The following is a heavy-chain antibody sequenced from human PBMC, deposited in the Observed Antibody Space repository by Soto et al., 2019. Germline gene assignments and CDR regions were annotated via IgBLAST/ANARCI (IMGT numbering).Heavy chain of an antibody. D-gene: IGHD2-21*02. J-gene: IGHJ4*02. CDR3: SSVPVMMTAIQCAYFDQ. Sequence: PGGSLRLSCAASGFTFSDHYMDWVRQAPGKGLEWVARIRNKANNYITPFCAAVKGRITITRDESKNTLYLQMNSLNTGDTAMYVYSSVPVMMTAIQCAYFDQWGQGTLVTVSS. V-gene: IGHV3-72*01. CDR2: IRNKANNYIT. CDR1: GFTFSDHY.